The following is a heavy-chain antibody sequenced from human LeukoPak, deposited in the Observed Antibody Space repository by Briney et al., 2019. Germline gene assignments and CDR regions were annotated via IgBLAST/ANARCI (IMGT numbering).Heavy chain of an antibody. CDR2: INPNVGST. CDR1: GYTFTSYY. Sequence: ASVKVSCKASGYTFTSYYMHWVRQAPGQGLEWMGIINPNVGSTSYAQRFQGRVAMTRDTSTSTAYMELSSLRSEDTALYYCARDRAYSGSYFFDYWGRGTLVTVSS. J-gene: IGHJ4*02. D-gene: IGHD1-26*01. CDR3: ARDRAYSGSYFFDY. V-gene: IGHV1-46*01.